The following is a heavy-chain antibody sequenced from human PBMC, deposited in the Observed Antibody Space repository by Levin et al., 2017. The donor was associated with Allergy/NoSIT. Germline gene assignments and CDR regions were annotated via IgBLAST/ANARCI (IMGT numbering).Heavy chain of an antibody. V-gene: IGHV4-39*01. CDR2: VYSKGDR. CDR3: ARRTRRVLRDISTGATFYQYSFDV. Sequence: SETLSLTCSVSGFSMKSELLYWSWLRQPPGQGLQLLATVYSKGDRFYNPSFEGRVSVSVDTSKNQFSLQVPSVTAADAAVYYCARRTRRVLRDISTGATFYQYSFDVWGRGISVAVSS. D-gene: IGHD3-10*01. J-gene: IGHJ6*03. CDR1: GFSMKSELLY.